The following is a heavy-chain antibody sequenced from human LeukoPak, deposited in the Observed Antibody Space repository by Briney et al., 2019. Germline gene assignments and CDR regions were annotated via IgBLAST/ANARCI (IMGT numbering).Heavy chain of an antibody. Sequence: GSSVKVSCKASGGTFSSYAISWVRQAPGQGLEWMGRIIPILGIANYAQKFQGRVTITADKSTSTAYMELSSLRSEDTAVYYCARTVCSSTSCYSYYYMDVWGKGTTVTVSS. D-gene: IGHD2-2*02. CDR3: ARTVCSSTSCYSYYYMDV. V-gene: IGHV1-69*04. CDR1: GGTFSSYA. J-gene: IGHJ6*03. CDR2: IIPILGIA.